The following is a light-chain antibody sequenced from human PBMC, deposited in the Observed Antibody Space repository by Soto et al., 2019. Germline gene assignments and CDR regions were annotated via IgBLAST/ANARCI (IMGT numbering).Light chain of an antibody. CDR1: ESVSDY. V-gene: IGKV3-20*01. CDR2: GAT. Sequence: EIVLTQSPGALSLSPGDRATLSCWASESVSDYLAWYQQKPGLAPRLLIHGATKRTSGTPDRFSGSGSGTDFTLTISRLDPEDCAVYYCQQYNNWSPVTVGQGTKVDI. CDR3: QQYNNWSPVT. J-gene: IGKJ1*01.